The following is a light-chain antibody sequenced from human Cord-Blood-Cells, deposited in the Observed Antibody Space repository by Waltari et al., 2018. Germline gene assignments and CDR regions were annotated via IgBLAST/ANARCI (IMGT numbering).Light chain of an antibody. CDR3: QVWDSSSDHRV. Sequence: SYVLTQPPSVSVAPGKTARITCGANHIGRKSVHWYQQKPGQAPVLVVYDDSDRPSGIPERFSGSNSGNTATLTISRVEAGDEADYYCQVWDSSSDHRVFGGGTKLTVL. CDR2: DDS. CDR1: HIGRKS. V-gene: IGLV3-21*03. J-gene: IGLJ2*01.